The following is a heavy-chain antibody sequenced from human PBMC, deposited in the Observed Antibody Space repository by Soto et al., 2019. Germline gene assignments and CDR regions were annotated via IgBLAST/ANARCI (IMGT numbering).Heavy chain of an antibody. CDR2: IYSGGST. CDR3: ARGFGPADTAMVPYYYGMDV. D-gene: IGHD5-18*01. J-gene: IGHJ6*02. CDR1: GFTVSSNY. Sequence: LRLSCAASGFTVSSNYMSWVRQAPGKGLEWVSVIYSGGSTYYADSVKGRFTISRDNSKNTLYLQMNSLRAEDTAVYYCARGFGPADTAMVPYYYGMDVWGQGTTVTVSS. V-gene: IGHV3-53*01.